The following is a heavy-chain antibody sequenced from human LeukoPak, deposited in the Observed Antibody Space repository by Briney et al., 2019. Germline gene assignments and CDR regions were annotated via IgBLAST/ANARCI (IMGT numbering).Heavy chain of an antibody. CDR3: AAPLGLAHYASGSSPDFDI. V-gene: IGHV3-53*01. Sequence: GVLRLSCAASGFTFRSNYISWVRQAPGKGLEWVSIIYSGGNTYYADSVKGRFILSRDNSRNTVYLQMSSLRAEDTAVYYCAAPLGLAHYASGSSPDFDIWGQGTMVTVSS. D-gene: IGHD3-10*01. CDR1: GFTFRSNY. CDR2: IYSGGNT. J-gene: IGHJ3*02.